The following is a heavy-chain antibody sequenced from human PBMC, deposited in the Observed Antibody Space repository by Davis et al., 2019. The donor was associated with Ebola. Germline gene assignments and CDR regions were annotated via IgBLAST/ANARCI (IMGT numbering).Heavy chain of an antibody. J-gene: IGHJ4*02. CDR3: ARVRLVYYDSSGYFDY. V-gene: IGHV3-30*04. D-gene: IGHD3-22*01. CDR2: ISYDGSNK. Sequence: GGSLRLSCVASGFTFSGYAMHWVRQAPGKGLEWVAVISYDGSNKYYADSVKGRFTISRDNSQNTLSLQMNSLRAEDTAVYYCARVRLVYYDSSGYFDYWGQGTLVTVSS. CDR1: GFTFSGYA.